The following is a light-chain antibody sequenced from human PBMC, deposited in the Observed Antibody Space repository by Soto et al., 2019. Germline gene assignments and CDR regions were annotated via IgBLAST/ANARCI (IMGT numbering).Light chain of an antibody. J-gene: IGLJ2*01. CDR3: SSYTTSSTLV. V-gene: IGLV2-14*01. Sequence: QSVLTQPASVSGSPGQSLTISCTGASSDVGGYNYVAWYQQHPGKAPKLMIYEVSNRPSGVSNRFSGSKSGNTASLTISGLQAEDEADYYCSSYTTSSTLVFGRGTKVTVL. CDR1: SSDVGGYNY. CDR2: EVS.